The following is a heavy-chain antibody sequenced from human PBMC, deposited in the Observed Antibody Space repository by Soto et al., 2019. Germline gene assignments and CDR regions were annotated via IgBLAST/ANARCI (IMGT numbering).Heavy chain of an antibody. Sequence: ASVKVSCKVSGYTLTELSMHWVRQAPGKGLEWMGGFDPEDGETIYAQKFQGRVTMTEDTSTDTAYMELSSLRSEDTAVYYCATRRITMIVVAHTGAFDIWGQGTMVTVSS. D-gene: IGHD3-22*01. CDR3: ATRRITMIVVAHTGAFDI. CDR2: FDPEDGET. CDR1: GYTLTELS. V-gene: IGHV1-24*01. J-gene: IGHJ3*02.